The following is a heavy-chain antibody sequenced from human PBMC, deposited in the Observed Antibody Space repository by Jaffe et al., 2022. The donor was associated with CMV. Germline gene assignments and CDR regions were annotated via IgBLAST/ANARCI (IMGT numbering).Heavy chain of an antibody. D-gene: IGHD3-3*01. CDR3: AGDGYDFWSGYLTLDVIHI. J-gene: IGHJ3*02. Sequence: EVQLVESGGGLVQPGGSLRLSCAASGFTFSSYAMSWVRQAPGKGLEWVSAISGSGGSTYYADSVKGRFTISRDNSKNTLYLQMNSLRAEDTAVYYCAGDGYDFWSGYLTLDVIHIWGQGTMVTVSS. V-gene: IGHV3-23*04. CDR1: GFTFSSYA. CDR2: ISGSGGST.